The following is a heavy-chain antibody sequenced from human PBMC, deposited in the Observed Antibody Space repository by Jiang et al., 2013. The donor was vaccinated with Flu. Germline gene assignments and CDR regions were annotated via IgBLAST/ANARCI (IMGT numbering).Heavy chain of an antibody. CDR3: ARGFDTAIYYCARDVGSAVAGSRTTSNYWYFDL. CDR1: GYTFSTHV. J-gene: IGHJ2*01. Sequence: QSGSELKKPGASVKVSCKASGYTFSTHVINWVRQAPGQGLEWVGWINTITGNPTYAQGFTGRFVFSLDTSITTAYLQISSLKAEDTAVYYCARGFDTAIYYCARDVGSAVAGSRTTSNYWYFDLWGRGTLVTVSS. V-gene: IGHV7-4-1*02. D-gene: IGHD6-19*01. CDR2: INTITGNP.